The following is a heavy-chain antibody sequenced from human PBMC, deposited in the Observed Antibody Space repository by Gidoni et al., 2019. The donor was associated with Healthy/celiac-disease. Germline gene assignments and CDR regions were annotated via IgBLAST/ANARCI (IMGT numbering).Heavy chain of an antibody. CDR2: IYSGGST. CDR3: ARTYYDFWSGYYTGGWFDP. Sequence: EVQLVESGGGLIQPGGSLRLSCAAPGFTVSRNYMSWVRQAQGKGLEWVSVIYSGGSTYYADSVKGRFTISRDNSKNTLYLQMNSLRAEDTAVYYCARTYYDFWSGYYTGGWFDPWGQGTLVTVSS. J-gene: IGHJ5*02. CDR1: GFTVSRNY. D-gene: IGHD3-3*01. V-gene: IGHV3-53*01.